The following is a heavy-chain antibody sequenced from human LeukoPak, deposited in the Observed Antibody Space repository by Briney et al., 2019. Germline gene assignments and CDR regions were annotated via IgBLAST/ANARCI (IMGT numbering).Heavy chain of an antibody. CDR3: ARDSSRYYYDSSVDY. CDR1: GFTFSSYG. J-gene: IGHJ4*02. Sequence: PGGSLRLSCAASGFTFSSYGMHWVRQAPGKGLEWVAVISYDGSNKYYADSVKGRFTISRDNSENTLYLQMNSLRAEDTAVYYCARDSSRYYYDSSVDYWGQGTLVTVSS. V-gene: IGHV3-30*03. CDR2: ISYDGSNK. D-gene: IGHD3-22*01.